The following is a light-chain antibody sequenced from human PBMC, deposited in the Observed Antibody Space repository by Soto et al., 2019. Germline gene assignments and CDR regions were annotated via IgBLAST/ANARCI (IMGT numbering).Light chain of an antibody. V-gene: IGLV2-14*01. CDR3: SAYTRTSTHYL. CDR2: EVS. CDR1: ISDVGGYDY. J-gene: IGLJ1*01. Sequence: QSALTQPASVSGSPGQSITISCTGTISDVGGYDYVSWYQQHPGKAPRLVIFEVSYRPSGVSNRFSGSKSGNTASLTISGLQAEDEAEYYCSAYTRTSTHYLFGTGTKLTVL.